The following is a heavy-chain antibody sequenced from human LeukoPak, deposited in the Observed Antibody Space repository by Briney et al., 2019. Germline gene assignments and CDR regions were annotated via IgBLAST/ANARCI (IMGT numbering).Heavy chain of an antibody. CDR1: GGSISSSDYY. V-gene: IGHV4-39*02. J-gene: IGHJ3*02. D-gene: IGHD2-15*01. Sequence: SETLSLTCTVSGGSISSSDYYWGWIRQPSEKGLEWIGSIYYSGSTYYNPSLKSRVTISVDTSKNHFSLRLSSVTAADTAMFYCARLTIAANAFDIWGQGTMVTVSS. CDR2: IYYSGST. CDR3: ARLTIAANAFDI.